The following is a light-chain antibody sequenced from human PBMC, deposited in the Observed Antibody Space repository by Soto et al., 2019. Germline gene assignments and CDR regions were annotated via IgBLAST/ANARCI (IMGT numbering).Light chain of an antibody. CDR2: GNS. CDR1: SSNIGAGYG. J-gene: IGLJ1*01. V-gene: IGLV1-40*01. CDR3: QSYDSSLSGV. Sequence: VLTQPPSVSGAPGQRVTISCTGSSSNIGAGYGVHWYQQFPGTAPKLLIYGNSNRPSGVPDRFSGSKSGTSASLAITGLQAEDEADYYCQSYDSSLSGVFGSGTKVTVL.